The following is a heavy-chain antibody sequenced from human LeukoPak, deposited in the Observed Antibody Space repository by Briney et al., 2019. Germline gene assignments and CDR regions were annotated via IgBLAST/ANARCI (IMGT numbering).Heavy chain of an antibody. CDR1: GFTSNNYW. D-gene: IGHD6-6*01. CDR2: IKQDGSAK. J-gene: IGHJ3*02. V-gene: IGHV3-7*01. Sequence: GSLRLSCAASGFTSNNYWMSWVRQAPGKGLEWVANIKQDGSAKHYVGSVQGRFTISRDNAKNSLFLQMNSLRAGDTAVYYCARGTSSIGARSYTFDIWGQGTMVTVSS. CDR3: ARGTSSIGARSYTFDI.